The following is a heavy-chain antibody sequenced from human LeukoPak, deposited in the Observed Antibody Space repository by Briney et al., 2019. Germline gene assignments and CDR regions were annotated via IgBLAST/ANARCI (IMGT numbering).Heavy chain of an antibody. V-gene: IGHV4-61*02. Sequence: SETLSLTCTVSGGSISSGSYYWSWIRQPAGKGLEWIGRIYTSGSTNYNPSLKSRVTISVDTSKNQFSLKLSSVTAADTAVYYCAREGKRAAAMVTLYFQHWGQGTLVTVSS. CDR1: GGSISSGSYY. CDR3: AREGKRAAAMVTLYFQH. CDR2: IYTSGST. D-gene: IGHD5-18*01. J-gene: IGHJ1*01.